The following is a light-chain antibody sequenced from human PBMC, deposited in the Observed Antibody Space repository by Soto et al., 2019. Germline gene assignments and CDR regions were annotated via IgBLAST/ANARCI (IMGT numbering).Light chain of an antibody. CDR2: GAS. J-gene: IGKJ1*01. V-gene: IGKV3-20*01. CDR3: QRYDSLRT. CDR1: QSVRSNF. Sequence: EIVLTQSPGTLSLSPVEIATLSCRASQSVRSNFLAWYQQKPGQAPRLLIYGASNRATGIPDRFSGSGSGTDFTLTITRLEPEDFAMYYCQRYDSLRTFGQGTKVDIK.